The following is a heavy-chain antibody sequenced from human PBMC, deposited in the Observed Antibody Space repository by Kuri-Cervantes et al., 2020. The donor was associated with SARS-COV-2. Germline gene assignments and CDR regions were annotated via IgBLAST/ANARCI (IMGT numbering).Heavy chain of an antibody. V-gene: IGHV4-34*01. CDR2: INHSGST. CDR3: ARGQREYNWNFDY. J-gene: IGHJ4*02. CDR1: GGSFSGYY. D-gene: IGHD1-1*01. Sequence: GSLRLSCAVYGGSFSGYYWSWIRQPPGKGLEWIGEINHSGSTNYNPSLKSRVTISVDTSKNQFSLKLSSVTAADTAVYYCARGQREYNWNFDYWGQATLATVSS.